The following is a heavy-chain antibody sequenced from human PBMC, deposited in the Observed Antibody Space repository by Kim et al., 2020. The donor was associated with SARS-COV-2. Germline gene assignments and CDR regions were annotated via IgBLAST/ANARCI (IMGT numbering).Heavy chain of an antibody. CDR3: ASGIVGATGLFDY. Sequence: YAQKPQGRVTMTTDTSTSTAYMELRSLRSDDTAVYYCASGIVGATGLFDYWGQGTLVTVSS. V-gene: IGHV1-18*01. D-gene: IGHD1-26*01. J-gene: IGHJ4*02.